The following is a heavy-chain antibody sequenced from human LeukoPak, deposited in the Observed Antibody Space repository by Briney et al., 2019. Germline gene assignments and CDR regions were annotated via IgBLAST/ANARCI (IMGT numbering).Heavy chain of an antibody. V-gene: IGHV3-48*03. Sequence: PGGSLRLSCAASGFTFSSYEMNWVRQAPGKGLEWVSYISSSGSTIYYADSVKGRFTISRDNAKNSLYLQMNNLRAEDTAVYYCARDRNPFDYWGQGTLVTVSS. CDR3: ARDRNPFDY. CDR1: GFTFSSYE. CDR2: ISSSGSTI. J-gene: IGHJ4*02.